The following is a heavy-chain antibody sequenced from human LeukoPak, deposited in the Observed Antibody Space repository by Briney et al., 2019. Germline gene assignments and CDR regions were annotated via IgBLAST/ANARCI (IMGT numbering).Heavy chain of an antibody. CDR2: IYHSGST. V-gene: IGHV4-4*02. CDR1: NDSISSNKW. D-gene: IGHD6-13*01. J-gene: IGHJ3*02. Sequence: PSETLSLTCAVSNDSISSNKWWSWVRQPPGKGLEWIGEIYHSGSTNYNPSLKSRVTISVDKSKNQFSLKLSSVTAADTAVYYCARVLGGGRSSSSGAFDIWGQGTMVTVSS. CDR3: ARVLGGGRSSSSGAFDI.